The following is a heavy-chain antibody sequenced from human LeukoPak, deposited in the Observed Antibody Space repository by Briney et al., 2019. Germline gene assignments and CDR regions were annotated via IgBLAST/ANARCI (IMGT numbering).Heavy chain of an antibody. CDR3: AKGGFPSSIVGATYYYYMDV. D-gene: IGHD1-26*01. V-gene: IGHV3-23*01. CDR2: ISGSGGST. CDR1: GFTFSSYA. J-gene: IGHJ6*03. Sequence: GGSLRLSCAASGFTFSSYAMSWVRQAPGKGLEWVSAISGSGGSTYYADSVKGRFTISRDNSKNTLYLQMNSLRAEDTAVYYCAKGGFPSSIVGATYYYYMDVWGKGTTVTVSS.